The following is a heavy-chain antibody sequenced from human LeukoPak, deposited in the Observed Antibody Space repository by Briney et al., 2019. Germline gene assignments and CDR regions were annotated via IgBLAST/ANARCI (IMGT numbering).Heavy chain of an antibody. Sequence: GGTLRLSCAASGFTFSSYGMHWVRQAPGKGLEGVAFIRYDGSNKYYADSVKGRFTISRDNSKNTLYLQMNSLRAEDTAVYYCAKSYGSGGTTYYYYMDVWGKGTTVTISS. CDR1: GFTFSSYG. D-gene: IGHD3-10*01. CDR3: AKSYGSGGTTYYYYMDV. J-gene: IGHJ6*03. V-gene: IGHV3-30*02. CDR2: IRYDGSNK.